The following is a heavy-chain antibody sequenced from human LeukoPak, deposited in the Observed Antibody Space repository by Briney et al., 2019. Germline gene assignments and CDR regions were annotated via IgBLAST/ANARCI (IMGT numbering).Heavy chain of an antibody. CDR2: ISSNGGST. J-gene: IGHJ4*02. V-gene: IGHV3-64*01. Sequence: PGGSLRLSCAASGFTFSSYAMPWVRQAPGKGLEYVSAISSNGGSTYYANSVKGRFTISRDNSNNTLYLQMGSLRAEDMAVYYCSRGRYCSSTSCYPFDYWGQGTLVTVSS. CDR1: GFTFSSYA. D-gene: IGHD2-2*01. CDR3: SRGRYCSSTSCYPFDY.